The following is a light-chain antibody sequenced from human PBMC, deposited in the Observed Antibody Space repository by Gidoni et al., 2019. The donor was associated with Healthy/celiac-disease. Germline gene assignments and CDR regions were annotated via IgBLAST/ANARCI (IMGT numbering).Light chain of an antibody. CDR3: QQYNSYSWT. CDR2: KAS. J-gene: IGKJ1*01. CDR1: QSISSW. V-gene: IGKV1-5*03. Sequence: DIHITQSPSTLSASVGDRVTITCRASQSISSWLAWYQQKPGKAPKLLIYKASSLESGVPSRFSGSGSGTEFTLTISSLQPDDFATYSCQQYNSYSWTFGQGTRVEIK.